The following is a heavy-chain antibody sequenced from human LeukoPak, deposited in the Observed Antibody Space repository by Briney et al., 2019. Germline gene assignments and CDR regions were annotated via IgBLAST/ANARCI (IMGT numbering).Heavy chain of an antibody. V-gene: IGHV3-23*01. CDR2: ISGSGGVT. CDR3: AKSVGWVKYYFDY. Sequence: GGSLILSCAASGITFNNYAMSWVRQAPGKGLEWVSDISGSGGVTHYADSVKGRFTISRDNSKNTLYLQMNSLRAEDTAVYYCAKSVGWVKYYFDYWGQGTLVTVSS. J-gene: IGHJ4*02. CDR1: GITFNNYA. D-gene: IGHD6-19*01.